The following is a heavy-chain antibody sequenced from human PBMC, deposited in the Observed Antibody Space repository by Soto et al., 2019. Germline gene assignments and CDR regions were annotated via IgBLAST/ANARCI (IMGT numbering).Heavy chain of an antibody. CDR3: ARELRVELEPYGMDV. CDR2: IYYSGST. D-gene: IGHD1-1*01. V-gene: IGHV4-30-4*01. Sequence: KTSETLSLTCTVSGGSISSGDYYWSWIRQPPGKGLEWIGYIYYSGSTYYNPSLKSRVTISVDTSKNQFSLKLSSVTAADTAVYYCARELRVELEPYGMDVWGQGTTVTVS. CDR1: GGSISSGDYY. J-gene: IGHJ6*02.